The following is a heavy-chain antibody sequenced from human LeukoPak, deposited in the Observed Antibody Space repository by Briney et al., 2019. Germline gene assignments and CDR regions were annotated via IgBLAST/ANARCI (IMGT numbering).Heavy chain of an antibody. CDR2: IYYSGST. V-gene: IGHV4-59*01. J-gene: IGHJ1*01. Sequence: SETLSLTCTVSGGSISSYYWSWIRQPPGKGLEWIGYIYYSGSTNYNPSLKSRVTISVDTSKNQFSLKLSSVTAADTAVYYCASRLAAAGTQYFQHWGQGTLVTVSS. D-gene: IGHD6-13*01. CDR3: ASRLAAAGTQYFQH. CDR1: GGSISSYY.